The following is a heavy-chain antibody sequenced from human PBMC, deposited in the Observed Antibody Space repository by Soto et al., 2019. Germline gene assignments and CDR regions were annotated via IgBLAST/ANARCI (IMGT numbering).Heavy chain of an antibody. D-gene: IGHD3-10*01. CDR3: ARRYGSAFDI. V-gene: IGHV4-59*01. CDR1: VAPSVGSY. Sequence: QLNLQEPGPGLVNPSGTLSLTSTVPVAPSVGSYWSWFRHPPGKGLEWIGYIYYSGSTNYNPSLKSRVTISVDTSKNQFSLKLSSVTAADTAVYYCARRYGSAFDIWGQGTMVTVSS. J-gene: IGHJ3*02. CDR2: IYYSGST.